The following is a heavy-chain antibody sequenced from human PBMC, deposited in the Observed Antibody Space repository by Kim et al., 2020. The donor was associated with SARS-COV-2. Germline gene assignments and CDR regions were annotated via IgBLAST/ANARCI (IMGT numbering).Heavy chain of an antibody. Sequence: GGSLRLSCTASGFTFGDYAMSWFRQAPGKGLEWVGFIRSKAYGGTTEYAASVKGRFTISRDDSKSIAYLQMNSLKTEDTAVYYCTRAPGGSYSLPFPVGYYGMDVCGQGTTVTVSS. J-gene: IGHJ6*02. CDR1: GFTFGDYA. V-gene: IGHV3-49*03. CDR3: TRAPGGSYSLPFPVGYYGMDV. CDR2: IRSKAYGGTT. D-gene: IGHD1-26*01.